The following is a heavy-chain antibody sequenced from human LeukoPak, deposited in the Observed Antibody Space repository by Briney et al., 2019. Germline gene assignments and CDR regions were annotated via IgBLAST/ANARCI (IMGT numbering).Heavy chain of an antibody. D-gene: IGHD3-22*01. CDR1: GYTFTSYY. J-gene: IGHJ4*02. V-gene: IGHV1-46*03. Sequence: ASVKVSCKASGYTFTSYYMHWVRQAPAQGLEWMGIINPSGGSTSYAQKFQGRVTMTRDTSTSTVYMELSSLRSEDTAVYYCARPAYYYDSSGYYEDGRFDYWGQGTLVTVSS. CDR2: INPSGGST. CDR3: ARPAYYYDSSGYYEDGRFDY.